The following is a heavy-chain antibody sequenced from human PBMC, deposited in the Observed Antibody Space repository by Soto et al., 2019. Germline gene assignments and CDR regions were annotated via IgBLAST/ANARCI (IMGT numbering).Heavy chain of an antibody. D-gene: IGHD3-10*01. CDR3: AKDLAEELNWKSRYYGYYFDY. V-gene: IGHV3-23*01. Sequence: PGGSLRLSCAASGFTFSSYAMSWVRQAPGKGLEWVSAISGSGGSTYYADSVKGRFTISRDNSKNTLYLQMNSLRAEDTAVYYCAKDLAEELNWKSRYYGYYFDYWGQGTLVTVSS. CDR2: ISGSGGST. J-gene: IGHJ4*02. CDR1: GFTFSSYA.